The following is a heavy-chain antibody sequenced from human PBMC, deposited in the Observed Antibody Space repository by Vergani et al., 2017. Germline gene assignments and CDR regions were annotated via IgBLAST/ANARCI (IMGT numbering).Heavy chain of an antibody. D-gene: IGHD1-7*01. CDR3: ARDHGTRYNWNYVAYYYGMDV. J-gene: IGHJ6*02. Sequence: QVQLQQWGAGLLKPSETLSLTCAVYGGSFSGYYWSWIRQPPGKGLEWIGEINHSGSTNYNPSLKSRVTISVDTSKNQFSLKLSSVTAADTAVYYCARDHGTRYNWNYVAYYYGMDVWGQGTTVTVSS. V-gene: IGHV4-34*01. CDR2: INHSGST. CDR1: GGSFSGYY.